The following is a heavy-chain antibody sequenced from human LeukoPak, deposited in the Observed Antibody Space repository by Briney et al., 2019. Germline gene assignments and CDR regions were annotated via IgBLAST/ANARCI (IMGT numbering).Heavy chain of an antibody. Sequence: GGSLRLSCAASGFTFSSYAMRWVRQAPGQGLEWVSAISGSGGSTYYADSVKGRFTISRDNSKNTLYLQMNSLRAEDTAVYYCAPASLNYYDSSGPPPGYWGQGTLVTVSS. J-gene: IGHJ4*02. CDR2: ISGSGGST. CDR1: GFTFSSYA. CDR3: APASLNYYDSSGPPPGY. D-gene: IGHD3-22*01. V-gene: IGHV3-23*01.